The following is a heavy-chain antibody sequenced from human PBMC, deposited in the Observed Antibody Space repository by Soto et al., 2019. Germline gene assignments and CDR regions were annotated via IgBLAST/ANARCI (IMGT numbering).Heavy chain of an antibody. Sequence: GESLKISCAASGFTFSSYAMHWVRQAPGKGLEWVAVISYDGSNKYYADSVKGRFTISRDNSKNTLYLQMNSLRAEDTAVYYCARAQVSEVVVVTAPDAFDIWGQGTMVTVSS. CDR3: ARAQVSEVVVVTAPDAFDI. CDR2: ISYDGSNK. D-gene: IGHD2-21*02. CDR1: GFTFSSYA. J-gene: IGHJ3*02. V-gene: IGHV3-30*04.